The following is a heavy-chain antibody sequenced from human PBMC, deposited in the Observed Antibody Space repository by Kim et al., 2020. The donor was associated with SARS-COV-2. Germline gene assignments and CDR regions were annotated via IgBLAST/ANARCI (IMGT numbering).Heavy chain of an antibody. D-gene: IGHD6-6*01. CDR2: IGTAGDT. V-gene: IGHV3-13*04. J-gene: IGHJ3*02. CDR3: ARSSGRMGAFDI. Sequence: GGSLRLSCAASGFTFSSYDMHWVRQATGKGLEWVSAIGTAGDTYYPGSVKGRFTISRENAKNSLYLQMNSLRAGDTAVYYCARSSGRMGAFDIWGQGTMVTVSS. CDR1: GFTFSSYD.